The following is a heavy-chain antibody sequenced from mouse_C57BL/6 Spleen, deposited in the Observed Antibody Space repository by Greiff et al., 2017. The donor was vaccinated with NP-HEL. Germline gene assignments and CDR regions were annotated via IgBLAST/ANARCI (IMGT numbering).Heavy chain of an antibody. CDR1: GYTFTSYW. CDR3: AREGPYYYGSFDY. CDR2: INPSNGGT. D-gene: IGHD1-1*01. J-gene: IGHJ2*01. V-gene: IGHV1-53*01. Sequence: QVQLQQPGTELVKPGASVKLSCRASGYTFTSYWRHWVKQRPGQGLEWIGNINPSNGGTNYNEKFKSKATLTVDKSSSTAYMLLSSLTSEDSAVYYCAREGPYYYGSFDYWGQGTTLTVSS.